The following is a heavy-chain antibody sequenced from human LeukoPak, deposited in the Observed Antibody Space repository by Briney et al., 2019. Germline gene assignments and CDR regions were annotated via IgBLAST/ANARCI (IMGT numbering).Heavy chain of an antibody. CDR2: ISSSGSTI. CDR1: GFTFSSYA. Sequence: GGSLRLSCAASGFTFSSYAMHWVRQAPGKGLEWVSYISSSGSTIYYADSVRGRFTISRDNSKNTLFLQMNSLRPEDTAVYYCARFYGDSTHDFDYWGQGTLVTVSS. J-gene: IGHJ4*02. D-gene: IGHD4-17*01. CDR3: ARFYGDSTHDFDY. V-gene: IGHV3-48*01.